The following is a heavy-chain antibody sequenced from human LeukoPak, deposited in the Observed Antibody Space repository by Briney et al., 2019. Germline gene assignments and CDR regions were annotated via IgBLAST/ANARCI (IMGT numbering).Heavy chain of an antibody. D-gene: IGHD2-2*01. V-gene: IGHV1-69*13. Sequence: EASVKVSCKASGGTFSSYAISWVRQAPGQGLEWMGGIIPIFGTANYAQKFQGRVTITADESTSTAYMELSSLRSEDTAVYYCARAGEEEEGVVVPAANWYYFDYWGQGTLVTVSS. CDR2: IIPIFGTA. CDR1: GGTFSSYA. CDR3: ARAGEEEEGVVVPAANWYYFDY. J-gene: IGHJ4*02.